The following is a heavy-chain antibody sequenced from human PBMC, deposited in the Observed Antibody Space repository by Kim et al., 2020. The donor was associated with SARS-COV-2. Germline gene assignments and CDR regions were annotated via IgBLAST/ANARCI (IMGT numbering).Heavy chain of an antibody. V-gene: IGHV3-21*01. CDR1: GFTFSSYS. CDR3: ARARGYSGYDRLWGWFDP. Sequence: GGSLRLSCAASGFTFSSYSMNWVRQAPGKGLEWVSSISSSSSYIYYADSVKGRFTISRDNAKNSLYLQMNSLRAEDTAVYYCARARGYSGYDRLWGWFDPWGQGTLVTVSS. J-gene: IGHJ5*02. D-gene: IGHD5-12*01. CDR2: ISSSSSYI.